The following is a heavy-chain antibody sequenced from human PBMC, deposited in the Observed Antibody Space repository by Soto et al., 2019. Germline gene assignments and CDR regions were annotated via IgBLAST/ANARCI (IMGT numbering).Heavy chain of an antibody. V-gene: IGHV3-33*01. D-gene: IGHD1-26*01. CDR2: IWYDGSNK. J-gene: IGHJ6*02. CDR3: ARPSGSYYYYGMDV. CDR1: GFTFSSYG. Sequence: GGSLRLSCAASGFTFSSYGMHRVRQAPGKGLEWVAVIWYDGSNKYYADSVKGRFTISRDNSKNTLYLQMNSLRAEDTAVYYCARPSGSYYYYGMDVWGQGTTVTVSS.